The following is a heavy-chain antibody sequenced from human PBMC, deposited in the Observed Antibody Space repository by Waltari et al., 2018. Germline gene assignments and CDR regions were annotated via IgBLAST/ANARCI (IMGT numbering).Heavy chain of an antibody. CDR1: GFTFSTYY. Sequence: EVQLVESVGCSVQPGGSLRLSCAASGFTFSTYYLHWVRQAPGKVLEWVSYISSTGNTIYHADAVKSRFTISRDNAKNELYLQMNSLRAEDTAVYYCARYDSSGYWGQGTLVTVSS. CDR3: ARYDSSGY. CDR2: ISSTGNTI. D-gene: IGHD3-22*01. J-gene: IGHJ4*02. V-gene: IGHV3-48*01.